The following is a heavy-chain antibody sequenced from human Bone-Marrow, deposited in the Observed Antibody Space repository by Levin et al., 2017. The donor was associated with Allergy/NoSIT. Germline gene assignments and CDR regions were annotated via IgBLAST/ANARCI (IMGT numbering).Heavy chain of an antibody. CDR2: ISWNSGSI. Sequence: SLKISCAASGFTFDDYAMHWVRQAPGKGLEWVSGISWNSGSIGYADSVKGRFTISRDNAKNSLYLQMNSLRAEDTALYYCAKGAYSSGWYHLDYWGQGTLVTVSS. V-gene: IGHV3-9*01. J-gene: IGHJ4*02. CDR3: AKGAYSSGWYHLDY. CDR1: GFTFDDYA. D-gene: IGHD6-19*01.